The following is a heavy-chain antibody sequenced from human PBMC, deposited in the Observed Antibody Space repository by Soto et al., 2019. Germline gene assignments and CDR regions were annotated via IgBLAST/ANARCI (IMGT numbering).Heavy chain of an antibody. Sequence: GASVKVSCKASGRTFSSYTISWVRQAPGQGLEWVGRIIPILGIANYAQKFQGRVTITADKSTSTAYMELSRLRSEDTAVYYCARGYCSRTSCQPADAFDIWGQGTMVIVSS. J-gene: IGHJ3*02. V-gene: IGHV1-69*02. CDR2: IIPILGIA. CDR1: GRTFSSYT. D-gene: IGHD2-2*01. CDR3: ARGYCSRTSCQPADAFDI.